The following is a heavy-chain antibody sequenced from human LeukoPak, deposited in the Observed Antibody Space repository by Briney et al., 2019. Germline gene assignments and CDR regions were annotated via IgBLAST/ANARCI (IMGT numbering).Heavy chain of an antibody. D-gene: IGHD3-9*01. Sequence: GGSLRLSCAASGFTFSSYEMNWVRQAPGKGLEGVSYISSSGSTIYYADSVKGRFTISRDNAKNSLYLQLNRLRAEDTAVYYCAKDSTRILYTGYMDVWGKGTTVTISS. CDR3: AKDSTRILYTGYMDV. CDR1: GFTFSSYE. V-gene: IGHV3-48*03. CDR2: ISSSGSTI. J-gene: IGHJ6*03.